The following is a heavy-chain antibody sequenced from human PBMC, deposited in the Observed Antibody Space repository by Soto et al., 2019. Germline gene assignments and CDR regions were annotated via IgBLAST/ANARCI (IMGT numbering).Heavy chain of an antibody. CDR2: INHSGST. D-gene: IGHD3-3*01. V-gene: IGHV4-34*01. CDR1: GGSFSCYC. J-gene: IGHJ4*02. Sequence: SETLSLTCAVYGGSFSCYCWSWIRQPPGKGLEWIGEINHSGSTNYNPPLKSRVTISVEPSKNRFSLKLSSVTAADTAVYYYARGWKCDFWSSYYPRRYYFDYWGQGTLVTVSS. CDR3: ARGWKCDFWSSYYPRRYYFDY.